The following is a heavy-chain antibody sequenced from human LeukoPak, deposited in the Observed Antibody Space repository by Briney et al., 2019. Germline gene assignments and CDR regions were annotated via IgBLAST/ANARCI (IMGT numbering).Heavy chain of an antibody. CDR3: ARFDFDY. CDR2: ISYDGSNK. J-gene: IGHJ4*02. CDR1: GFTFSSYA. Sequence: PGGSLRLSCAASGFTFSSYAMHWVRQAPGKGLEWVAVISYDGSNKYYADSVKGRFTISRDNSKNTLYLQMNSLRAEDTAVYYCARFDFDYWGQGTLVTVSS. V-gene: IGHV3-30-3*01.